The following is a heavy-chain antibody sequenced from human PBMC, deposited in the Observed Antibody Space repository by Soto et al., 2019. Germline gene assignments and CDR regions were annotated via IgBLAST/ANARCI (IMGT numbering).Heavy chain of an antibody. D-gene: IGHD2-15*01. J-gene: IGHJ5*02. V-gene: IGHV1-8*01. CDR3: ARNPIVVAATLEHMNWFDP. CDR1: GYTFTSYD. Sequence: QVQLVQSGAEVKKPGASVKVSCKASGYTFTSYDINWVRQATGQGLEWMGWMNPNRGNTGYAQKFQGRVTMTRNTSISTAYMELSSLRSEDTAVYYCARNPIVVAATLEHMNWFDPWGQGTLVTVSS. CDR2: MNPNRGNT.